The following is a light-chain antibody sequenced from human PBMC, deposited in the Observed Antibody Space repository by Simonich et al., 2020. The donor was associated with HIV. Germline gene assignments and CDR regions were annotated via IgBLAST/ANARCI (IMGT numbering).Light chain of an antibody. CDR2: AAS. CDR1: QGIRSY. V-gene: IGKV1D-8*02. CDR3: QQYYSFPRT. J-gene: IGKJ1*01. Sequence: AIWMTQSPSLLSASTGERVTISCRMSQGIRSYLAWCHQKPGKAPELLIYAASTFQSGVPSRFSGSGSGTDFTPTISCLQSEDFATYYCQQYYSFPRTFGQGTKVEIK.